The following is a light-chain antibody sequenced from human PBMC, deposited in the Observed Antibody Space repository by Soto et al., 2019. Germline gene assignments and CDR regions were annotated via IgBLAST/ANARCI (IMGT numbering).Light chain of an antibody. Sequence: EIVLTQSPGSLSLSPGERATLSCRASQSVDSSFFAWYQQKPGQAPRLLIYGASNRATGIPDRFRGSGSGTYFTLTISRLEPEDFAVYYCQQYVSSVTFGQGTKVEIK. CDR2: GAS. V-gene: IGKV3-20*01. CDR3: QQYVSSVT. J-gene: IGKJ1*01. CDR1: QSVDSSF.